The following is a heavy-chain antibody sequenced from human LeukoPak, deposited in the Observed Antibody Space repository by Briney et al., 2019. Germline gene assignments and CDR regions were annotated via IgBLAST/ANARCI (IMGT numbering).Heavy chain of an antibody. D-gene: IGHD6-13*01. CDR3: AKTAGIAAGYYDRFMDV. J-gene: IGHJ6*03. CDR1: GYSISSGSY. V-gene: IGHV4-38-2*01. Sequence: SETLSLTCAASGYSISSGSYCGWIRQPPGKGLEWFGIIYHSGSTYYTPSLKSRFTISVDTSKNTFSLQLTTVTAEDPSVYSCAKTAGIAAGYYDRFMDVWGKGTTVTVSS. CDR2: IYHSGST.